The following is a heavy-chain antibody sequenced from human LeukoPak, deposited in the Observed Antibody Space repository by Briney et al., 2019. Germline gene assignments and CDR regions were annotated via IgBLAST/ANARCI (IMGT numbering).Heavy chain of an antibody. CDR2: LSGSGGST. J-gene: IGHJ5*02. D-gene: IGHD5/OR15-5a*01. CDR1: GFTFISYA. Sequence: GGSLGLSCAASGFTFISYAMSWVRPAPGKGLEWVSALSGSGGSTYYAGSVRGRFTLSRDNSKNTLYPQMNSLRAEDTAVYYCAKLRGSSTTNGSCFDPWGQGTLATVSS. CDR3: AKLRGSSTTNGSCFDP. V-gene: IGHV3-23*01.